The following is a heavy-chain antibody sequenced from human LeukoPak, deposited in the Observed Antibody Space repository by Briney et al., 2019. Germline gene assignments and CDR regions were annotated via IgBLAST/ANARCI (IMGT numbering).Heavy chain of an antibody. V-gene: IGHV4-61*02. CDR3: ARGYYDILTGYYDLARFDY. CDR1: GGSISSGSYY. CDR2: IYISGST. D-gene: IGHD3-9*01. J-gene: IGHJ4*02. Sequence: SETLSLTCTVSGGSISSGSYYWSWIRQPAGKGLEWIGRIYISGSTNYNPSLKSRVTISVDTSKNQFSLKLSSVTAADTAVYYCARGYYDILTGYYDLARFDYWGQGTLVTVSS.